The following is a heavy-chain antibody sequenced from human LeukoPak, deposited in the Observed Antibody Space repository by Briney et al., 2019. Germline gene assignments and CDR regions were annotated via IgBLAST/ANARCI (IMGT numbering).Heavy chain of an antibody. CDR2: INSDGSST. V-gene: IGHV3-74*01. Sequence: PGGSLRLSCAASGFTFSSYWMHWVRQAPGKGLVWVSRINSDGSSTSYADSVKGRFTISRDNSRNTLYLEMNSLRAEDTAVYYCAKEYCGGGRCNDDFFDYWGQGTLVTVSS. J-gene: IGHJ4*02. CDR3: AKEYCGGGRCNDDFFDY. D-gene: IGHD2-15*01. CDR1: GFTFSSYW.